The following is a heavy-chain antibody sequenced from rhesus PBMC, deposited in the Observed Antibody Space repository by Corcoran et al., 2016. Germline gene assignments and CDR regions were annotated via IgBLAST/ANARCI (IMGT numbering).Heavy chain of an antibody. V-gene: IGHV5-2*01. J-gene: IGHJ6*01. CDR3: AKESIAAAAYYYGLDS. CDR1: GYSFTSYW. D-gene: IGHD6-25*01. Sequence: EVQLVQSGAEGKRPGESLKISCKTSGYSFTSYWISWVRQMPGKGLEWVGAIDPSDSDTRYSPSFHGQVTISADKFISTAYLQWSSLKASDTATYYCAKESIAAAAYYYGLDSWGQGVVVTVSS. CDR2: IDPSDSDT.